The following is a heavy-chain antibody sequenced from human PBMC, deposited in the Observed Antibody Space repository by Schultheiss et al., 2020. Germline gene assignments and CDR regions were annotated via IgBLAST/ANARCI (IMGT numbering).Heavy chain of an antibody. J-gene: IGHJ6*02. V-gene: IGHV4-4*02. CDR1: GGSISSSNW. CDR2: IYHSGST. CDR3: ARVFTWSFGGLFWCCGMDV. D-gene: IGHD3-10*01. Sequence: SETLSLTCSVSGGSISSSNWWSWVRQPPGKGLEWIGEIYHSGSTNYNTSLKSRVTISVDKSKNQFSLKLSSVTAADTAVYYCARVFTWSFGGLFWCCGMDVWGQGTTVTVSS.